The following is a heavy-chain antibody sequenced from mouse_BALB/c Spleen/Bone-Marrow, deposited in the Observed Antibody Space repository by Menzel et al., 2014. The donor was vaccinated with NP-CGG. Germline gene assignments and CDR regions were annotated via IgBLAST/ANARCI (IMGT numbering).Heavy chain of an antibody. Sequence: EVKLVESGGGLVKSGGSLKLSCAASGFTFSNYGMSWVRQTPEKRLEWVATISGGGSYTFYSDSVKGRFSISRDNAKNNLCLQLSSLRSEDTALYYCARHAYYDQTEVSFVYWGQGTLVTVSA. CDR3: ARHAYYDQTEVSFVY. J-gene: IGHJ3*01. D-gene: IGHD2-4*01. CDR2: ISGGGSYT. CDR1: GFTFSNYG. V-gene: IGHV5-9-2*01.